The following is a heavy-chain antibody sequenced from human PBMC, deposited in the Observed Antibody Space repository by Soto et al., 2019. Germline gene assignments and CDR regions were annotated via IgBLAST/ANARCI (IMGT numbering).Heavy chain of an antibody. CDR2: IYIGGST. Sequence: EVQLVESGGGLVQPGGSLRLSFAASGFTVSSNYMTWVRQAPGKGLEWVSVIYIGGSTYYADSVKGRFTISRYNATSPLYLQMNSLRSEDTAVYYCARDPGNSHYWVQGTLVTVSS. CDR3: ARDPGNSHY. J-gene: IGHJ4*02. V-gene: IGHV3-66*01. D-gene: IGHD5-18*01. CDR1: GFTVSSNY.